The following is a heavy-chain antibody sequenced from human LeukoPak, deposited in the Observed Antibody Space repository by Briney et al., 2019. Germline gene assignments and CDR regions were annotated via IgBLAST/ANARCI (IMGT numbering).Heavy chain of an antibody. Sequence: PSETLSLTCTVSGGSISSYYWSWIRQPPGKGLEWIGFIYYSGSTNYKPSLKSRVTISVDTSKNQFSLKLSSVTAADTAVYYCASGIAVAGTWSYYYYMDVWGKGTTVTVSS. CDR2: IYYSGST. V-gene: IGHV4-59*01. D-gene: IGHD6-19*01. CDR1: GGSISSYY. CDR3: ASGIAVAGTWSYYYYMDV. J-gene: IGHJ6*03.